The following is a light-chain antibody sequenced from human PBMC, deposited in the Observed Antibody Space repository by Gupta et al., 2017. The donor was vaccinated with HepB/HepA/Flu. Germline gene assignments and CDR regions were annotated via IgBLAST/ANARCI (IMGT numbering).Light chain of an antibody. V-gene: IGKV3-15*01. Sequence: EIVMTQSPATLSVSPGERATLSCRASQSVSSNLAWYQQKPGQAPRLLIYGASTRATGIPARFSGSGSGTEFTLTINSLQSEDFAVYYCQQYNNWPPGPYTFGQGTKLEIK. CDR2: GAS. CDR1: QSVSSN. CDR3: QQYNNWPPGPYT. J-gene: IGKJ2*01.